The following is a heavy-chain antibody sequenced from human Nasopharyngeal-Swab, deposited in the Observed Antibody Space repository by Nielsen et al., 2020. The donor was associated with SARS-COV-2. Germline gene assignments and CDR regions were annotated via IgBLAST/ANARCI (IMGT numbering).Heavy chain of an antibody. Sequence: GESLKISCAASGFTFSSYAMSWVRQAPGKGLEWVSAISGSGGSTYYADSVKGRFTISRDNSKNTLYLQMNSLRAEDTAVYYCAREILDYYDSSGYYSPPIFYGMDVWGQGTTVTVSS. CDR2: ISGSGGST. V-gene: IGHV3-23*01. J-gene: IGHJ6*02. D-gene: IGHD3-22*01. CDR3: AREILDYYDSSGYYSPPIFYGMDV. CDR1: GFTFSSYA.